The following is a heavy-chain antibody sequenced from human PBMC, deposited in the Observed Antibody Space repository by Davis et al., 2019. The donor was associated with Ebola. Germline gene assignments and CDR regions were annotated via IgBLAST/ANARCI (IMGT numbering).Heavy chain of an antibody. V-gene: IGHV4-31*03. CDR2: IYYSGST. Sequence: LRLSCTVSGGSISSGGYYWSWIRQHPGKGLEWIGYIYYSGSTYYNPSLKSRVTISVDRSKNQFSLKLSSVTAADTAVYYCARGLEGYYDFWSGYYHDAFDIWGQGTMVTVSS. CDR3: ARGLEGYYDFWSGYYHDAFDI. CDR1: GGSISSGGYY. D-gene: IGHD3-3*01. J-gene: IGHJ3*02.